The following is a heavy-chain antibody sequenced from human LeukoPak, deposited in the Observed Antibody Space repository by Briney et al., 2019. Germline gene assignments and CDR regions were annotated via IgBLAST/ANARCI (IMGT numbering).Heavy chain of an antibody. Sequence: PSETLSLTCTVSGGSIRNYFWNWVRQPAGEGLEWIGRISTGGSTDYNPSLASRLTMSVDTSKNQFSLRLSSVTAADTAVYYCARDGSSSWPFDFWGQGTLVTVSS. CDR3: ARDGSSSWPFDF. CDR1: GGSIRNYF. D-gene: IGHD6-13*01. CDR2: ISTGGST. V-gene: IGHV4-4*07. J-gene: IGHJ4*02.